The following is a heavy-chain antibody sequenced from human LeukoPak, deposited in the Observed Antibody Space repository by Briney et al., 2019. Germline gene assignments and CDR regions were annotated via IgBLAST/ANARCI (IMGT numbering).Heavy chain of an antibody. CDR1: GYTFTSYD. V-gene: IGHV1-8*01. Sequence: ASVKVSCKASGYTFTSYDINWVRQATGQGLEWMGWMNPNSGNTAYAQKLQGRVTMTTDTSTSTAYMELRSLRSDDTAVYYCARDQIYGSGSYWGPWGYYYMDVWGKGTTVTISS. D-gene: IGHD3-10*01. CDR3: ARDQIYGSGSYWGPWGYYYMDV. J-gene: IGHJ6*03. CDR2: MNPNSGNT.